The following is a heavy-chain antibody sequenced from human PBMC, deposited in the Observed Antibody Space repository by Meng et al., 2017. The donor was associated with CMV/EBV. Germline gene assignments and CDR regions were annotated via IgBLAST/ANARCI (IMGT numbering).Heavy chain of an antibody. CDR3: ARKYGTSPRFYGLDV. Sequence: GGSLRLSCEASEFTFSDYWMSWVRQAPGKGLEWVANIREDGSDEFYVDSVKGRFTISRDNTKNSLYLQMRSLRAEDTAVYYCARKYGTSPRFYGLDVWGQGTTVTVSS. V-gene: IGHV3-7*01. J-gene: IGHJ6*02. CDR1: EFTFSDYW. D-gene: IGHD4-17*01. CDR2: IREDGSDE.